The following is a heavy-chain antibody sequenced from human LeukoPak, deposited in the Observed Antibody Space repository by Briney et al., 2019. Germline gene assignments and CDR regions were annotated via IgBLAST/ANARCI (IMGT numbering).Heavy chain of an antibody. CDR3: AKDYYYDSVSAFDI. J-gene: IGHJ3*02. V-gene: IGHV3-23*01. D-gene: IGHD3-22*01. CDR1: GFTFSSYV. CDR2: ISGSGGST. Sequence: GVSLRLSCAASGFTFSSYVMSWVRQAPGKGLEWVSGISGSGGSTYYADSVKGWFTISRDNSKNTLHLQMNSLRAEDTAVYYCAKDYYYDSVSAFDIWGQGTMVTVSS.